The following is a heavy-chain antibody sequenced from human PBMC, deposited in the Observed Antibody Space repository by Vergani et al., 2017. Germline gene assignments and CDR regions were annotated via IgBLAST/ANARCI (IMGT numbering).Heavy chain of an antibody. V-gene: IGHV1-46*01. CDR1: GYTFTSYY. CDR2: INPSGGST. D-gene: IGHD5-12*01. J-gene: IGHJ4*02. Sequence: QVQLVQSGAEVKKPGASVKVSCKASGYTFTSYYMHWVRQAPGQGLEWMGIINPSGGSTSYAQKFQGRVTMTRDTSTSTVYMELSRLRSDDTAVYYCARDLVSRGYSGYDQGDWGQGTLVTVSS. CDR3: ARDLVSRGYSGYDQGD.